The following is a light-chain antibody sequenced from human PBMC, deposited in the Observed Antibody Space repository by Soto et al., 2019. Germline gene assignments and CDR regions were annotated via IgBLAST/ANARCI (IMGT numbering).Light chain of an antibody. Sequence: QSALTQPASVSGSPGQSITISCTGTSSDVGGYDYVSWYQQHPGTAPKLMIYDVSNRPSGVSNRFSGSKSGSTASLTISGLQAEDEGDYYCSSYTSSSSYVVFGGGTKLTVL. V-gene: IGLV2-14*01. CDR3: SSYTSSSSYVV. CDR2: DVS. CDR1: SSDVGGYDY. J-gene: IGLJ2*01.